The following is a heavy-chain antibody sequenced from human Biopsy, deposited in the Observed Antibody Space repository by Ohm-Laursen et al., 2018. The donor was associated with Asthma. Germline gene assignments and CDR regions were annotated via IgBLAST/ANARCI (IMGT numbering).Heavy chain of an antibody. CDR2: VYYSGST. J-gene: IGHJ1*01. CDR3: ARGVVYGGDSYAEYFQH. V-gene: IGHV4-39*07. CDR1: GDSIISSDYY. D-gene: IGHD4-23*01. Sequence: TLSLTCTVSGDSIISSDYYWAWIRQPPGKGLEWIGTVYYSGSTYFSPSLQSRVILSVDTSKSQFSLRLSSVTAADTAVYYCARGVVYGGDSYAEYFQHWGQGTLVTVSS.